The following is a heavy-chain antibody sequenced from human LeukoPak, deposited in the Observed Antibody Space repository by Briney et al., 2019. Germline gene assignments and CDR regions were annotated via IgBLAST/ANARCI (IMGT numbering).Heavy chain of an antibody. CDR1: GGSFSGYY. CDR3: ALLSLVQRSGGAMDV. CDR2: INHSGST. V-gene: IGHV4-34*03. D-gene: IGHD3-3*02. Sequence: SETLSLTCAVYGGSFSGYYWSWIRQSPGKGLEWIGEINHSGSTNYNPSLKSRVTISVDTSKNQFSLKLSSVTAADTAVYYPALLSLVQRSGGAMDVWGKGTTVTVSS. J-gene: IGHJ6*03.